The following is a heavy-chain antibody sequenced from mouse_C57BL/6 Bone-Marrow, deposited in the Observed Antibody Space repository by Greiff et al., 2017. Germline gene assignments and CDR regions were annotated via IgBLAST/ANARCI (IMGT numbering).Heavy chain of an antibody. CDR3: ARGTTVARHYYDMDY. J-gene: IGHJ4*01. CDR1: GFTFSDYG. CDR2: ISSGSSTI. Sequence: EVQLVESGGGLVKPGGSLKLSCAASGFTFSDYGMSWVRQAPEKGLGWVAYISSGSSTIYYADTVKGRFTISRDNAKNILYLQMTSLRAEDTAMYYCARGTTVARHYYDMDYWGQGTSVTVSS. D-gene: IGHD1-1*01. V-gene: IGHV5-17*01.